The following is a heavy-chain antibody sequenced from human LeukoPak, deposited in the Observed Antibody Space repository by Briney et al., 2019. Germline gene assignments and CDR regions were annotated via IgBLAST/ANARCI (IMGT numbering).Heavy chain of an antibody. J-gene: IGHJ4*02. V-gene: IGHV3-30*18. CDR2: ISYDASNK. Sequence: GGSLRLSCAASGFTFSSYGMHWVRQAPGKGLEWVAVISYDASNKYYVDSAKGRFAISRDNSKNTLYLQMNSLRAEDTAVYYCAKESSRPGIFDYWGQGTLVTVSS. CDR3: AKESSRPGIFDY. D-gene: IGHD3-10*01. CDR1: GFTFSSYG.